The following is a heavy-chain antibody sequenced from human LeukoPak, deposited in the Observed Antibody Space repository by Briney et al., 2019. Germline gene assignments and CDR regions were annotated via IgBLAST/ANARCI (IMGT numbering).Heavy chain of an antibody. D-gene: IGHD3-22*01. V-gene: IGHV4-39*01. J-gene: IGHJ4*02. CDR2: IYYSGGT. CDR1: GGSISSSSYY. Sequence: SETLSLTCTVSGGSISSSSYYWGWIRQPPGKGLEWIGSIYYSGGTYYNPSLKSRVTISVDTSKNQFSLKLSSVTAADTAVYYCARHVKSRSYDSSGYPDYWGQGTLVTVSS. CDR3: ARHVKSRSYDSSGYPDY.